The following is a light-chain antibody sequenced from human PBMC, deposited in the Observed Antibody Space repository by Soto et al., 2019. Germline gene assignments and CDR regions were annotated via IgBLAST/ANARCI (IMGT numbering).Light chain of an antibody. Sequence: QSVLTQPPSVSGAPGQRVTISCSGSSSNIGAGYDVHWYQQLRGRAPKLLIYGNTNRPSGVPDRFSGSKSGTSASLAITGLQAEDQADYYCLSFDSSLSGVFGRGTQLTAL. V-gene: IGLV1-40*01. CDR1: SSNIGAGYD. CDR2: GNT. CDR3: LSFDSSLSGV. J-gene: IGLJ2*01.